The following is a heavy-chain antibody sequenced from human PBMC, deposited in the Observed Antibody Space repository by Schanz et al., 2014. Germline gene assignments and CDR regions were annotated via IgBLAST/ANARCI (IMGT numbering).Heavy chain of an antibody. J-gene: IGHJ4*02. V-gene: IGHV1-3*04. D-gene: IGHD1-26*01. CDR3: ARRIGGKGANNYFDY. Sequence: AEVKRPGASVKVSCKASEYSFTSYSMHWVRQAPGQRLEWMGWINTGSGDTKYSQNFQDRGTITRDASASTAYMELSSLRSEDTAVYYCARRIGGKGANNYFDYGGQRTLVTVSS. CDR2: INTGSGDT. CDR1: EYSFTSYS.